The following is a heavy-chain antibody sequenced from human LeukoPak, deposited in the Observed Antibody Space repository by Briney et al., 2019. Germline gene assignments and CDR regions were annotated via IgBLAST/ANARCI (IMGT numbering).Heavy chain of an antibody. J-gene: IGHJ6*02. CDR1: GGSFSGYY. CDR2: INHSGST. D-gene: IGHD5-18*01. CDR3: ARTIRGYSYGYPYYYYGMDV. Sequence: SETLSLTCAVYGGSFSGYYWSWIRQPPGKGLEWIGEINHSGSTNYNPSLKSRVTISVDTSKNQFSLKLSSVTAADTAVYHCARTIRGYSYGYPYYYYGMDVWGQGTTVTVSS. V-gene: IGHV4-34*01.